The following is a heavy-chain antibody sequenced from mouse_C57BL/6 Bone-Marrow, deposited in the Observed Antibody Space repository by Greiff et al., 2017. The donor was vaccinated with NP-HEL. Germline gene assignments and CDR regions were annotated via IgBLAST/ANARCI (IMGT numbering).Heavy chain of an antibody. J-gene: IGHJ2*01. D-gene: IGHD4-1*01. Sequence: VQLQQSGPGLVQPSQSLSITCTVSGFSLTSYGVHWVRQSPGKGLEWLGVIWSGGSTDYNAAFISRLSISKDNSKSQVFFKINRLQADDTAIYYCARNPNFYYFDYWGQGTTLTVSS. V-gene: IGHV2-2*01. CDR1: GFSLTSYG. CDR2: IWSGGST. CDR3: ARNPNFYYFDY.